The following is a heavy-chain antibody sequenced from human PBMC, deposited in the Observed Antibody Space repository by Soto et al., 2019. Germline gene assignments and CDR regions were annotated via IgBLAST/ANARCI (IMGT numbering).Heavy chain of an antibody. D-gene: IGHD3-3*01. CDR1: GFTFSSYA. J-gene: IGHJ6*02. Sequence: VGSLRLSCAASGFTFSSYAMSWVRHAPGKGLEWVSAISGSGGSTYYADSVKGRFTISRDNSKNTLYLQMNSLRAEDTAVYYCAKDRHYDFWSGYTYYYYYGMDVWGQGTTVTVSS. CDR2: ISGSGGST. V-gene: IGHV3-23*01. CDR3: AKDRHYDFWSGYTYYYYYGMDV.